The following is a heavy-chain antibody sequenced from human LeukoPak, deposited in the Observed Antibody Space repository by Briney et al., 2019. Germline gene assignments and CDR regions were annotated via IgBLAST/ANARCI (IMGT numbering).Heavy chain of an antibody. Sequence: GGSLRLSCAASGFTFGTYWMSWIRQAPGKGLEWVATIRQDGSEKHYVDSVEGRFTISRDNAKSSLYLQTISLRAEDTAVYYCVRGCGRASCPYYLDFWGQGTLVTVFS. CDR1: GFTFGTYW. CDR2: IRQDGSEK. V-gene: IGHV3-7*03. CDR3: VRGCGRASCPYYLDF. J-gene: IGHJ4*02. D-gene: IGHD2-21*01.